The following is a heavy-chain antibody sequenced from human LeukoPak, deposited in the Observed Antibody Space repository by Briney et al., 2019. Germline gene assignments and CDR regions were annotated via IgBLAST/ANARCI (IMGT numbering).Heavy chain of an antibody. D-gene: IGHD1-1*01. Sequence: GGSLRLSCAASGFTFSRYSMNWVRQAPGKGLEWVSYISSSGTTIYYADSVKGRFIISRDNAKNSLYLQMNSLRAEDTAVYYCARVRNEDYYYYYMDVWGKGTTVTVSS. J-gene: IGHJ6*03. V-gene: IGHV3-48*01. CDR3: ARVRNEDYYYYYMDV. CDR2: ISSSGTTI. CDR1: GFTFSRYS.